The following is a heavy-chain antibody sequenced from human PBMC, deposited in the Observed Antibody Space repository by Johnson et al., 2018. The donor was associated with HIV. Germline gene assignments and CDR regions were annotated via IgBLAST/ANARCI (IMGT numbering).Heavy chain of an antibody. J-gene: IGHJ3*01. Sequence: VQLVESGGGLVQPGGSLRLSCAASGFTFNTYAMHWVRQAPGKGLEYVSAISRDGGSTFYADSVKDRFTIFRDNSKSTFYLQMDSLRAEDMAVYFCAIPYYFDTGAYHWGQGTMVTVSS. CDR2: ISRDGGST. V-gene: IGHV3-64*07. D-gene: IGHD3-22*01. CDR3: AIPYYFDTGAYH. CDR1: GFTFNTYA.